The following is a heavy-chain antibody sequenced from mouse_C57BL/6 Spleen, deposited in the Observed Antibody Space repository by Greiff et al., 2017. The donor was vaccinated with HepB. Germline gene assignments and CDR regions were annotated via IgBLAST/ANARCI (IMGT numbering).Heavy chain of an antibody. D-gene: IGHD2-2*01. CDR2: INPNNGGT. J-gene: IGHJ2*01. V-gene: IGHV1-18*01. CDR1: GYTFTDYN. CDR3: ARRFYYGYDAAYYFDY. Sequence: VQLQQSGPELVKPGASVKIPCKASGYTFTDYNMDWVKQSHGKSLEWIGDINPNNGGTIYNQKFKGKATLTVDKSSSTAYMELRSLTSEDTAVYDCARRFYYGYDAAYYFDYWGQGTTLTVSS.